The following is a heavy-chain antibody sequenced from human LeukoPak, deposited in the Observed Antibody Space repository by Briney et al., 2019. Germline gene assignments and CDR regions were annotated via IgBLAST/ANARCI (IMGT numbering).Heavy chain of an antibody. CDR1: GFTFSRCG. V-gene: IGHV3-30*18. D-gene: IGHD3-10*01. J-gene: IGHJ3*02. CDR2: ISYDGSNK. CDR3: AKDAMVRGVTHAFDI. Sequence: GGSLRLSCAVSGFTFSRCGMHWVRQAPGKGLEWVAVISYDGSNKYYADSVKGRFTISRDNSKNTLYLQMNSLRAEDTAVYYCAKDAMVRGVTHAFDIWGQGTMVTVSS.